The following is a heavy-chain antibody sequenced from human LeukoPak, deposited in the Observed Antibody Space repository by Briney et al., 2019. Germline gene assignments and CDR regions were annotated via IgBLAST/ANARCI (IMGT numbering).Heavy chain of an antibody. D-gene: IGHD3-10*01. V-gene: IGHV3-9*01. CDR2: IGWYSCNT. Sequence: SLSLFCAASGFTFDNYAMHWVRRSRGKGLEWVSGIGWYSCNTGFADSVKGRFTISRDNAENSLYLQMNSLTPEDTAFYFCAKDMNSYGSGSSYNPWGPFDSWGQGTLVTVSS. CDR3: AKDMNSYGSGSSYNPWGPFDS. J-gene: IGHJ4*02. CDR1: GFTFDNYA.